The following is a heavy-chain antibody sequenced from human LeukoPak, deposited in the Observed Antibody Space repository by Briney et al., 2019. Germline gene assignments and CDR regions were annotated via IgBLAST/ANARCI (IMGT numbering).Heavy chain of an antibody. CDR3: ARRDCGGDCPSQH. V-gene: IGHV1-2*02. Sequence: GASVKVPCKASGYTFTGYYMHWVRQAPGQGLEWMGWINPNSGGTNYAQKFQGRVTMTRDTSISTAYMELSRLRSDDTAVYYCARRDCGGDCPSQHWGQGTLVTVSS. CDR1: GYTFTGYY. CDR2: INPNSGGT. D-gene: IGHD2-21*01. J-gene: IGHJ1*01.